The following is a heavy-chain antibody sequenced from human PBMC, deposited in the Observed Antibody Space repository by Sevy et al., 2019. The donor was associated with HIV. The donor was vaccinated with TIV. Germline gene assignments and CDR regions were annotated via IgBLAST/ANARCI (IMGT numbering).Heavy chain of an antibody. D-gene: IGHD3-22*01. Sequence: ASVKVSCKASDYTFSTQGFNWVRQAPGQGLEWMGWISAYNGNTKYAQKFQGRVTMTTDTSTSTAYMELRSLTSDDTAVDYCGRDCAPGYYYDAIGAKRDYYFDYWGQRTLVTVSS. J-gene: IGHJ4*02. CDR2: ISAYNGNT. CDR1: DYTFSTQG. CDR3: GRDCAPGYYYDAIGAKRDYYFDY. V-gene: IGHV1-18*01.